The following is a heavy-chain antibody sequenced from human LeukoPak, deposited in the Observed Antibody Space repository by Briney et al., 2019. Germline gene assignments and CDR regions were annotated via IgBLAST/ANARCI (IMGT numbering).Heavy chain of an antibody. CDR3: ARAFQSLGGLSLPDY. Sequence: ASVKVSCKASGYTFTSYGISWVRQAPGQGLEWMGWIHPSTGNPTYAQGFAGRFVFSLDTSVSTTYLQISSLKAEDTAVYYCARAFQSLGGLSLPDYWGQGTLVTVSS. D-gene: IGHD3-16*02. CDR2: IHPSTGNP. J-gene: IGHJ4*02. CDR1: GYTFTSYG. V-gene: IGHV7-4-1*02.